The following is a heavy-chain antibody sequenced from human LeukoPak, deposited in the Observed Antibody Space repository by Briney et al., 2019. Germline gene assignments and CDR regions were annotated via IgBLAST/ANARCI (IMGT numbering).Heavy chain of an antibody. J-gene: IGHJ6*02. V-gene: IGHV3-30-3*01. Sequence: GGSLRLSCAASGFTFSSYAMHWVRQAPGKELEWVAVISYDGSNKYYADSVKGRFTISRDNSKNTLYLQMNSLRAEDTAVYYCAREGVGATSAGFLNYYGMDVWGQGTTVTVSS. CDR2: ISYDGSNK. CDR3: AREGVGATSAGFLNYYGMDV. CDR1: GFTFSSYA. D-gene: IGHD1-26*01.